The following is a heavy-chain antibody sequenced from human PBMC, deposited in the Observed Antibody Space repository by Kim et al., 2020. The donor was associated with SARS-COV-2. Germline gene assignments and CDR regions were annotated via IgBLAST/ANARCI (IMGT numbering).Heavy chain of an antibody. J-gene: IGHJ4*02. Sequence: YYADSVKGRFTVSRDNSKNTLYLQMNSLRAEDTAIYSCAKEGYSFAHFDYWGQGNLVTVSS. CDR3: AKEGYSFAHFDY. D-gene: IGHD5-18*01. V-gene: IGHV3-23*03.